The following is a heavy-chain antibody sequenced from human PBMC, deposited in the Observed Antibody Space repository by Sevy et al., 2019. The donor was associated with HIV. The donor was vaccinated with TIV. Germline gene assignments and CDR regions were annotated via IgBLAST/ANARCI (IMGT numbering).Heavy chain of an antibody. CDR1: GFAFSTHA. CDR2: ISYEGTET. CDR3: ARDGGYSIKWYPLY. J-gene: IGHJ4*01. Sequence: GGSLRLSCAASGFAFSTHAMHWVRQAPGKGLEWVAVISYEGTETFYAASVEGRFTISRDNSKNMLSLQINSLKPEDTAVYYCARDGGYSIKWYPLYWGHGTLVTVST. D-gene: IGHD1-26*01. V-gene: IGHV3-30-3*01.